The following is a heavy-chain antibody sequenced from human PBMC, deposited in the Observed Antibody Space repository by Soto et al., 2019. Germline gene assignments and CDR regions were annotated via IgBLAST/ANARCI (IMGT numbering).Heavy chain of an antibody. V-gene: IGHV1-24*01. J-gene: IGHJ3*01. Sequence: QVHLLQSGAEVKKPGASMKVSCKVSGNSLMELSMHWVRQGPGKGLEWMGGLDPEDGVTRYAPKFQGRVTMTEDTSTDTAYMELRSLTSEDTAVYFCATTWPFCGGDCSTALDFWGQGTMVTVSS. CDR2: LDPEDGVT. CDR1: GNSLMELS. D-gene: IGHD2-21*01. CDR3: ATTWPFCGGDCSTALDF.